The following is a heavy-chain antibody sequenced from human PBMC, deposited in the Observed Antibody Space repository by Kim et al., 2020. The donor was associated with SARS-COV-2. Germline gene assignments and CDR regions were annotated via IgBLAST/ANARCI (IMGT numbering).Heavy chain of an antibody. V-gene: IGHV4-59*01. D-gene: IGHD2-21*02. J-gene: IGHJ4*02. Sequence: PSLSSRVTISVYPSKHQFSLKLSSVTAADTAVYYCARVGGDYPRYFYFDYWGQGTLVTVSS. CDR3: ARVGGDYPRYFYFDY.